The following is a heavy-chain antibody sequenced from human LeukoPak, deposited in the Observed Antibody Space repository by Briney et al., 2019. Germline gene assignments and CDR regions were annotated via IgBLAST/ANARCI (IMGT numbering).Heavy chain of an antibody. CDR1: GGSISSYY. CDR2: INHSGST. D-gene: IGHD3-9*01. Sequence: PSETLSLTCTVSGGSISSYYWSWIRQPPGKGLEWIGEINHSGSTNYNPSLKSRVTISVDTSKNQFSLKLSSVTAADTAVYYCASAKAGYYDILTGYYIWGQGTLVTVSS. J-gene: IGHJ4*02. V-gene: IGHV4-34*01. CDR3: ASAKAGYYDILTGYYI.